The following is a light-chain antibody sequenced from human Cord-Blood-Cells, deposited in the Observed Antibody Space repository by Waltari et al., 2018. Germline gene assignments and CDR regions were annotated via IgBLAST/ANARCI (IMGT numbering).Light chain of an antibody. CDR2: GAS. V-gene: IGKV3-20*01. CDR1: QSVSSSY. CDR3: QQYGSSPWT. J-gene: IGKJ1*01. Sequence: ESVLTHSPGPLPLSPGERATLACRASQSVSSSYFAWYQQTPGQAPRLLIDGASSRATGIPDRCGGRATGTDFTLTISRLEPEDFAVYYCQQYGSSPWTFGQGTKVEIK.